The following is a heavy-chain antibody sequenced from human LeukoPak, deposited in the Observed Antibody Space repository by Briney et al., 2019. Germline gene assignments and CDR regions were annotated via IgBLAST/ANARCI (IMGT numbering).Heavy chain of an antibody. D-gene: IGHD3-10*01. Sequence: GGSLRLSCAASGFTVSSNYMSLVRQAPGKGLEWVSVIYSGGSTYYADSVKGRFTISRDNSKNTLYLQMNSLRAEDTAVYYCAKDDYGSGETPGYWGQGTLVTVSS. CDR3: AKDDYGSGETPGY. CDR1: GFTVSSNY. CDR2: IYSGGST. J-gene: IGHJ4*02. V-gene: IGHV3-53*05.